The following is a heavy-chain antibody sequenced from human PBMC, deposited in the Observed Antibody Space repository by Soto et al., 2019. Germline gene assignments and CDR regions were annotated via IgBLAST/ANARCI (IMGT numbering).Heavy chain of an antibody. V-gene: IGHV3-23*01. D-gene: IGHD3-3*01. Sequence: LGGSLRLSCAASGFTFSNYAMNWVRQAPGKGLEWVSGISGNGGSTYYADSVKGRFTISRDNSKNTLYLQMNSLRAEDTAVYYCAKVTSFGVVPNWFDPWGQGTLVTVSS. J-gene: IGHJ5*02. CDR2: ISGNGGST. CDR3: AKVTSFGVVPNWFDP. CDR1: GFTFSNYA.